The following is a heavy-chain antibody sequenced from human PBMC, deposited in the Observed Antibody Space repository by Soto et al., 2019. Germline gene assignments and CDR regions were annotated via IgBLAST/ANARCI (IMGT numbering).Heavy chain of an antibody. CDR1: GFTFSDYA. Sequence: VPLVESGGGVVQPGRSLRLSSAASGFTFSDYAMHWVRQAPGKGLEWVAVVSHDGRNTHYADSVKGRFTISRDSSKSTVSLEMTSLRAEDTAVYYCAKGGRQWLVTSDFNYWGQGALVTVSS. D-gene: IGHD6-19*01. CDR2: VSHDGRNT. V-gene: IGHV3-30*18. CDR3: AKGGRQWLVTSDFNY. J-gene: IGHJ4*02.